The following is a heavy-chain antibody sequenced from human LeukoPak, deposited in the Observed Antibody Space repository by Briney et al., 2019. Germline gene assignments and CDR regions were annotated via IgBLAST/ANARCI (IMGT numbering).Heavy chain of an antibody. D-gene: IGHD7-27*01. CDR2: IKQDGSEK. V-gene: IGHV3-7*01. CDR3: ARPAGWGSLDF. J-gene: IGHJ4*02. Sequence: PGGSLRLFCAASGFTFSTYWMSWVRQAPGKGLEWVTNIKQDGSEKYYVDSVKGRFTISKDNAKNSLYLQMNSLRAEDTAVYYCARPAGWGSLDFWGQGTLVTVSS. CDR1: GFTFSTYW.